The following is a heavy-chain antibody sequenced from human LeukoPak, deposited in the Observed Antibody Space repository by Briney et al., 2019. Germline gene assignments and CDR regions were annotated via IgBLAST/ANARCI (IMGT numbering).Heavy chain of an antibody. D-gene: IGHD3-22*01. CDR1: GFTFSSHW. CDR3: ARDYYDSSGYYYVESTYYFDY. Sequence: GGSLRLSCAASGFTFSSHWMSWVRQAPGKGLEWVANIKQDGSEKYYVDSVKGRFSISRDNAKNSLYLQMNSLRAEDTAVYYCARDYYDSSGYYYVESTYYFDYWGQGTLVTVSS. V-gene: IGHV3-7*01. CDR2: IKQDGSEK. J-gene: IGHJ4*02.